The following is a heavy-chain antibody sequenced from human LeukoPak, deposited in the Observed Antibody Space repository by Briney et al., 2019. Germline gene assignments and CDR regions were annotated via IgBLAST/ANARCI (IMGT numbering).Heavy chain of an antibody. V-gene: IGHV3-30-3*01. CDR3: ARRRYSGSYPFQH. Sequence: GGSLRLSCAASGFTFSSYAMHWVRQAPGKGLEWVAVISYDGSNKYYADSVEGRFTISRDNSKNTLYLQMNSLRAEDTAVYYCARRRYSGSYPFQHWGQGTLVTVSS. J-gene: IGHJ1*01. CDR1: GFTFSSYA. CDR2: ISYDGSNK. D-gene: IGHD1-26*01.